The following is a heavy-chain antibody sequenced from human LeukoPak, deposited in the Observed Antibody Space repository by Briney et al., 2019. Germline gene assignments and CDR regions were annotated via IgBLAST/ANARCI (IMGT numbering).Heavy chain of an antibody. Sequence: GGSLRLSCAASGFTFSSYAMHWVRQAPGKGLEYVSAISSNGGSTYYANSVKGRFTISRDNSKNTLYLQMGSLRAEDTAVYYCARAETVPAATPFDYWGQGTLVTVSS. J-gene: IGHJ4*02. CDR3: ARAETVPAATPFDY. D-gene: IGHD2-2*01. CDR1: GFTFSSYA. V-gene: IGHV3-64*01. CDR2: ISSNGGST.